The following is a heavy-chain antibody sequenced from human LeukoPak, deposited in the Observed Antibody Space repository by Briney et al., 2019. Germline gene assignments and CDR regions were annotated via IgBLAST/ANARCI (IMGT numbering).Heavy chain of an antibody. Sequence: ASVKVSCKASGYTFTSYDINWVRQATGQGREWMGWMNPNSGNTGYAQKFQGRVTITADESTSTAYMELRSLRSEDTAVYYCARDARHRYCSSTSCYRGWFDPWGQGTLVTVSS. CDR2: MNPNSGNT. CDR3: ARDARHRYCSSTSCYRGWFDP. J-gene: IGHJ5*02. D-gene: IGHD2-2*01. CDR1: GYTFTSYD. V-gene: IGHV1-8*01.